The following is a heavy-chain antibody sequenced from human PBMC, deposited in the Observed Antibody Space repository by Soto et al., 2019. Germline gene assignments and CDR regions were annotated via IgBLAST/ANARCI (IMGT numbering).Heavy chain of an antibody. V-gene: IGHV1-3*01. CDR2: INAGNGNT. CDR3: ARVSRFAALDAFDI. J-gene: IGHJ3*02. D-gene: IGHD3-3*01. CDR1: GDSFTSYA. Sequence: GASVEVSCKESGDSFTSYAMHWVRQATGQRLEWMGWINAGNGNTKYSQKFQGRVTITRDTSASTAYVELSSLRSEDTAVYYCARVSRFAALDAFDIWGQGTMVTVSS.